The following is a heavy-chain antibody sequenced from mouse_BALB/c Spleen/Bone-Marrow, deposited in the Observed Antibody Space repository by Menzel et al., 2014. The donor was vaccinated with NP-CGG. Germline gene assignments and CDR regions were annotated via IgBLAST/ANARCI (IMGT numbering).Heavy chain of an antibody. V-gene: IGHV1-67*01. J-gene: IGHJ4*01. D-gene: IGHD1-1*01. CDR2: ISTYYGDA. CDR3: ARGVTTGAMDY. Sequence: VQGVESGAELVRPGVSVKISCKGSGYTFTDYSIHWIKQSHAKRLEWIGAISTYYGDATNNQKFKGKATLTVDKSSSTAYMELARLASEDSVIYYCARGVTTGAMDYWGQGTSVTVSS. CDR1: GYTFTDYS.